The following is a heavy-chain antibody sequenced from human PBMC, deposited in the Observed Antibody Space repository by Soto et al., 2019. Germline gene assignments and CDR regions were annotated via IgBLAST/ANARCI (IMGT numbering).Heavy chain of an antibody. D-gene: IGHD2-21*02. CDR3: ARSIVVVTALDY. CDR1: GYTCTIYA. CDR2: INAGNGNT. Sequence: RASVKVSCKASGYTCTIYAMHWVLQAPGQRLEWMGWINAGNGNTKYSQKFQGRVTITRDTSASTAYMELSSLRSEDTAVYYCARSIVVVTALDYWGQGTLVTVSS. J-gene: IGHJ4*02. V-gene: IGHV1-3*01.